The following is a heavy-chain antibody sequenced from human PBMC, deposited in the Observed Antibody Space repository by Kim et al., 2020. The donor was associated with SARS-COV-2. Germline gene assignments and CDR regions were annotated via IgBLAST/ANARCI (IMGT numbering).Heavy chain of an antibody. J-gene: IGHJ6*02. CDR1: GGTFSSYA. D-gene: IGHD3-9*01. V-gene: IGHV1-69*13. CDR3: ARVGGLNVLRYFDWLPPPSSYYYYGMDV. Sequence: SVKVSCKASGGTFSSYAISWVRQAPGQGLEWMGGIIPIFGTANYAQKFQGRVTITADESTSTAYMELSSLRSEDTAVYYCARVGGLNVLRYFDWLPPPSSYYYYGMDVWGQGTTVTVSS. CDR2: IIPIFGTA.